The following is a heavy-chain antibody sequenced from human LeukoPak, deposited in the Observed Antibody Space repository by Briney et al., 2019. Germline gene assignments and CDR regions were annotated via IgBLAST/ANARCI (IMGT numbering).Heavy chain of an antibody. CDR3: ARAFDY. Sequence: GGSLRLSCAASGFTFSSCDMNWVRQAPGKGLEWVSYISSSGSIYNADSVKGRFTISRDNAKNSLYLQMNSLRAEDTAVYYCARAFDYWGQGTLVTVSS. CDR2: ISSSGSI. J-gene: IGHJ4*02. CDR1: GFTFSSCD. V-gene: IGHV3-48*01.